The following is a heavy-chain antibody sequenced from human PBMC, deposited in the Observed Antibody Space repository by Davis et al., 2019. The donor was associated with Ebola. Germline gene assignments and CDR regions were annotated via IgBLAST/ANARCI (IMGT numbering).Heavy chain of an antibody. D-gene: IGHD3-10*01. CDR2: IYHSGST. CDR3: ARGFYGSGSYALGYYGMDV. CDR1: GGSISSGGYS. J-gene: IGHJ6*02. V-gene: IGHV4-30-2*01. Sequence: MPSETLSLTCAVSGGSISSGGYSWSWIRQPPGKGLEWIGYIYHSGSTYYSPSLKSRVTISVDRSKNQFSLKLSSVTAADTAVYYCARGFYGSGSYALGYYGMDVWGQGTTVTVSS.